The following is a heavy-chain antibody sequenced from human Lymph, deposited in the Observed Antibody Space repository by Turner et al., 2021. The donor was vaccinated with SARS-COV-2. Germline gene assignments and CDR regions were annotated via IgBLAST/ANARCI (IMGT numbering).Heavy chain of an antibody. V-gene: IGHV1-46*01. J-gene: IGHJ6*04. CDR1: GYTFTSYY. Sequence: QVQLVQSGAEVKKPGASVKVSCKASGYTFTSYYMHWVRQAPGQGLEWSGIINPSGGSTTYAQKFQGRVTMTRDTSTSTVYMELSILRSEDTAVYYCARDPPILICVDYFYYGVDVWGKGTTVTVSS. D-gene: IGHD2-2*02. CDR2: INPSGGST. CDR3: ARDPPILICVDYFYYGVDV.